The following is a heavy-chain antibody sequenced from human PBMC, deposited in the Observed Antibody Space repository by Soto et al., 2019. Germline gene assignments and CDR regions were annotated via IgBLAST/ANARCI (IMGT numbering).Heavy chain of an antibody. CDR3: ARGHYDILTGYLLFDY. CDR2: IYYSGST. CDR1: GGSISSYS. V-gene: IGHV4-59*01. J-gene: IGHJ4*02. D-gene: IGHD3-9*01. Sequence: QVQLQESGPGLVKPSETLSLTCTVSGGSISSYSWSWIRQPPGKGLEWIGYIYYSGSTNYNPSLKSRVTISVDTSKNQFSLKLSSVTAADTAVYYCARGHYDILTGYLLFDYWGQGTLVTVSS.